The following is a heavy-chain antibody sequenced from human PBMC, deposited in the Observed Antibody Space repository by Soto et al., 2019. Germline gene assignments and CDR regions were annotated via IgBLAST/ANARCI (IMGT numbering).Heavy chain of an antibody. CDR1: GGSITRGGYY. J-gene: IGHJ4*02. Sequence: TRSLTCTVSGGSITRGGYYWSWIRQDPGKGLEWIGYIYNSGTTYYNPSLKSRVTISVDTSKNQFSLKLTSVTAADTAVYYCARDPATWGQGTLVTVSS. CDR2: IYNSGTT. CDR3: ARDPAT. V-gene: IGHV4-31*03.